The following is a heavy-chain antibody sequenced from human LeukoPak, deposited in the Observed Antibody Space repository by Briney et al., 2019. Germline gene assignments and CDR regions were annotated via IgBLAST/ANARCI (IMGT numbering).Heavy chain of an antibody. CDR3: ARDGGVAAKDY. J-gene: IGHJ4*02. V-gene: IGHV3-33*01. D-gene: IGHD6-19*01. CDR2: IWYDGSNK. CDR1: GFTFSSYG. Sequence: PGRSLRLSCAASGFTFSSYGMHWVRQAPGKGLEWVAVIWYDGSNKYYADSVKGRFTISRDNSKNTLYLQMNSLGAEDTAVYYCARDGGVAAKDYWGQGTLVTVSS.